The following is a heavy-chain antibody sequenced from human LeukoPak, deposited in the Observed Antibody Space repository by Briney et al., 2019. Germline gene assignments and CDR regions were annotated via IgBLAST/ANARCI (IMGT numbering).Heavy chain of an antibody. Sequence: SETLSLTCTVSGGSISSYYWSWIRQPPGKGLEWIGYIYYSGSTNYNPPLKSRVTISVDTSKNQFSLKLSSVTAADTAVYYCASSAGYSSGWYWYFDLWGRGTLVTVSS. D-gene: IGHD6-19*01. CDR3: ASSAGYSSGWYWYFDL. CDR2: IYYSGST. J-gene: IGHJ2*01. V-gene: IGHV4-59*01. CDR1: GGSISSYY.